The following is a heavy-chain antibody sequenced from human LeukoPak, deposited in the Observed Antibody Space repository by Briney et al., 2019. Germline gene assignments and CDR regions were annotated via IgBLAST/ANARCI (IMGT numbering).Heavy chain of an antibody. J-gene: IGHJ4*02. CDR3: ARDDYVWGSYRSGFDY. Sequence: CKASGYTFNSYGISWVRQAPGQGLEGMGWISAYNGKTNYAQKLQGRVTINTDTSKSTDYMEMRSLRSDDTAVYYCARDDYVWGSYRSGFDYWGQGTLVTVSS. CDR2: ISAYNGKT. V-gene: IGHV1-18*01. D-gene: IGHD3-16*02. CDR1: GYTFNSYG.